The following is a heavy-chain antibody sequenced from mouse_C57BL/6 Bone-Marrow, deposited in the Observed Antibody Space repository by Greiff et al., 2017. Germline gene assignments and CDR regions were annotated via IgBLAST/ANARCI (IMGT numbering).Heavy chain of an antibody. CDR3: ARFYGNYEGDY. Sequence: DVKLVESGGGLVQPGGSLSLSCAASGFTFTDYYMSWVRQPPGKALEWLGFIRNKANGYTTEYSASVKGRFTISRDNSQSILYLQMNALRAEDSATYYCARFYGNYEGDYWGQGTTLTVSS. V-gene: IGHV7-3*01. CDR2: IRNKANGYTT. CDR1: GFTFTDYY. J-gene: IGHJ2*01. D-gene: IGHD2-1*01.